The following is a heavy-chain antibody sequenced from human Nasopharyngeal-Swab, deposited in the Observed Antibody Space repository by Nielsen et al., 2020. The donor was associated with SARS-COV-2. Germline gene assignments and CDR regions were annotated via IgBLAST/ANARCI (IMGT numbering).Heavy chain of an antibody. CDR2: ISGSGGST. Sequence: GESLKISCAASGFTFSNAWRSWVRQAPGKGLEWVSAISGSGGSTYYADPVKGRFTISRDNSKNTLYLKMTSLRAEDTAVYYCAKRLDVWGQGTTVTVSS. J-gene: IGHJ6*02. V-gene: IGHV3-23*01. CDR1: GFTFSNAW. CDR3: AKRLDV.